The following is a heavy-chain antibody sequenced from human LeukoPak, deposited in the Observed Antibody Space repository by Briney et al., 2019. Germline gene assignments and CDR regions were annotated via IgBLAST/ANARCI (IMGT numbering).Heavy chain of an antibody. CDR2: IYYSGTT. CDR3: ARRPDYGDYGFDY. V-gene: IGHV4-59*01. J-gene: IGHJ4*02. Sequence: SETLSLTCAVSGGSISSYYWSWIRQPPGKGLEWIGYIYYSGTTNYNPSLKSRVTISVDTSKNQFSLKVRYVTAADTAMYYCARRPDYGDYGFDYWGQGTLVTVSS. CDR1: GGSISSYY. D-gene: IGHD4-17*01.